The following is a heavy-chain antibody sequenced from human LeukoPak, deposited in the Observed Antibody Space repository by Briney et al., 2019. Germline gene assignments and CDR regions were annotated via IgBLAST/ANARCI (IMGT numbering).Heavy chain of an antibody. V-gene: IGHV3-30*07. CDR2: ISYDGSNK. CDR1: GFTFSSYA. CDR3: AKRGVVIRVILVGFHKEAYYFDS. J-gene: IGHJ4*02. D-gene: IGHD3-22*01. Sequence: GRSLRLSCAASGFTFSSYAMHWVRQAPGKGLEWVTVISYDGSNKYYADSVKGRFTISRDNPKNTLYLQMNSLRAEDTAVYFCAKRGVVIRVILVGFHKEAYYFDSWGQGALVTVSS.